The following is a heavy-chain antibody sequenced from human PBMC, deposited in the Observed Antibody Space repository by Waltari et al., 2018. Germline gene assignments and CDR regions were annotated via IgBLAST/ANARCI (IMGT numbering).Heavy chain of an antibody. V-gene: IGHV4-39*01. CDR3: ARFSKSANWFDP. CDR1: GDSTSSSGYL. J-gene: IGHJ5*02. Sequence: QLQLQESGPALVTPAETLSLTCTVTGDSTSSSGYLWGWIRQSPGKGLEWIGSIYYTGSTYYNPSLMSRVTISADTSKNQFSLNLSSVTAADTAVFYCARFSKSANWFDPWGQGTLVTVAS. D-gene: IGHD3-3*02. CDR2: IYYTGST.